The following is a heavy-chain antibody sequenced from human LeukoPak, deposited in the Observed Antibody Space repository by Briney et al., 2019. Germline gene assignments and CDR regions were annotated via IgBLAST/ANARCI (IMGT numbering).Heavy chain of an antibody. CDR3: ATGLVAGPGDY. V-gene: IGHV1-24*01. CDR2: FDPEDGEK. J-gene: IGHJ4*02. D-gene: IGHD6-19*01. CDR1: GYTLTQLS. Sequence: AAVKVSCKGSGYTLTQLSMHWVRQAPGKGLEGMGGFDPEDGEKIYAQKFQRRVTMTEDTSTDTAYMELSSLRSEDTAVYYCATGLVAGPGDYWGQGTLVTVSS.